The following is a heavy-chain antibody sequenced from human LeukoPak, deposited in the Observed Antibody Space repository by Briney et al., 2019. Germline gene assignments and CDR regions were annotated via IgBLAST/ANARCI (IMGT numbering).Heavy chain of an antibody. CDR1: GYTFTSYD. Sequence: GASVKVSCKASGYTFTSYDINWVRQATGQGLEWMGWMNPNSGNTGHAQKFQGRVTMTRNTSISTAYMELSSLRSEDTAVYYCASLDTAMALDYWGQGTLVTVSS. V-gene: IGHV1-8*01. CDR2: MNPNSGNT. CDR3: ASLDTAMALDY. J-gene: IGHJ4*02. D-gene: IGHD5-18*01.